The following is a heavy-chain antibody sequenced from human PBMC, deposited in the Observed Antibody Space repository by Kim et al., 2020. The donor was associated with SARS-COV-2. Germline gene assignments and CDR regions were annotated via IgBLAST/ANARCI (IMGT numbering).Heavy chain of an antibody. Sequence: GGSLRLSCAASGFTFSSYAMHWVRQAPGKGLEWVAVISYDGSNKYYADSVKGRFTISRDNSKNTLYLQMNSLRAEDTAVYYCARDGYIRFLEWLPVHWGQGTLVTVSS. J-gene: IGHJ4*02. CDR3: ARDGYIRFLEWLPVH. V-gene: IGHV3-30-3*01. CDR2: ISYDGSNK. CDR1: GFTFSSYA. D-gene: IGHD3-3*01.